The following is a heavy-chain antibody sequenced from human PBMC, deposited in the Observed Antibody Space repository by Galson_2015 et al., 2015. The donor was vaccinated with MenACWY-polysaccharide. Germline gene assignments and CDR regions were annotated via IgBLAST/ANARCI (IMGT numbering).Heavy chain of an antibody. CDR1: GSTFSSFD. Sequence: SLRLSCAASGSTFSSFDMNWVRHAIGKGLEWVAAIGTGGDTYYSGYVKGRFTISRENAKNYLYLQMNSLRAGDTAVYYCAREFTCDGSIWYYWYFDLWGRGTLVTVSS. CDR2: IGTGGDT. CDR3: AREFTCDGSIWYYWYFDL. V-gene: IGHV3-13*01. J-gene: IGHJ2*01. D-gene: IGHD6-13*01.